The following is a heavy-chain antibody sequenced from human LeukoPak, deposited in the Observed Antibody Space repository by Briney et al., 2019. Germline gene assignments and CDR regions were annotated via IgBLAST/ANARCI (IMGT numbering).Heavy chain of an antibody. V-gene: IGHV3-7*01. CDR2: IKQDGSEK. J-gene: IGHJ4*02. D-gene: IGHD3-10*01. CDR1: GFTFSNYW. CDR3: AKEWELLWFGERGGFDY. Sequence: AGGSLRLSCAANGFTFSNYWMGWVRQAPGEGLEWVANIKQDGSEKYYVDSVTGRFTISRDNTKSSLYLQMNSLRAEDTAVYYCAKEWELLWFGERGGFDYWGQGTLVTVSS.